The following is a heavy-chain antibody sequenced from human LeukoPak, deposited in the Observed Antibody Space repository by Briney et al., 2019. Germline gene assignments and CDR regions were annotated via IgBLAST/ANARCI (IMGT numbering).Heavy chain of an antibody. CDR3: WTHYYGSGSYWFFDY. D-gene: IGHD3-10*01. J-gene: IGHJ4*02. V-gene: IGHV3-49*04. Sequence: GGSLRLSCTASGFTFGDYAMSWVRQAPGKGLEWVGFIRSKAYGGTTEYAASVKGRFTISRDDSKSIAYLQMNSLKTEDTAVYYCWTHYYGSGSYWFFDYWGQGTLVTVSS. CDR1: GFTFGDYA. CDR2: IRSKAYGGTT.